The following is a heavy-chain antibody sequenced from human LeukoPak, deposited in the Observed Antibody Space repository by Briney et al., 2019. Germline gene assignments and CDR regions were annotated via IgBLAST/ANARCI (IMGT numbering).Heavy chain of an antibody. Sequence: GGSLRLSCAASGFTFNSYAMNWVRQAPGKGLEWVSAISASGGITYYADSVKVRFTISRDNSENTLYLQMNDLRAEDTAVYYCAKDPGFWGQGTLVTVSS. J-gene: IGHJ4*02. V-gene: IGHV3-23*01. D-gene: IGHD7-27*01. CDR2: ISASGGIT. CDR1: GFTFNSYA. CDR3: AKDPGF.